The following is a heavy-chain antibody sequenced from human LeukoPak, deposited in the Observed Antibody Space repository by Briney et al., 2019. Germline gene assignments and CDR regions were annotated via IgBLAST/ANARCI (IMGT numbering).Heavy chain of an antibody. Sequence: VKVSCKASGGTFSSYAISRVRPAPGQGLEWMGRIIPIFGIANYAQKFQGRVTITADKSTSTAYMELSSLRSEDTAVYYCAREDGKVATFYFDYWGQGTLVTVSS. J-gene: IGHJ4*02. CDR2: IIPIFGIA. V-gene: IGHV1-69*04. D-gene: IGHD5-12*01. CDR3: AREDGKVATFYFDY. CDR1: GGTFSSYA.